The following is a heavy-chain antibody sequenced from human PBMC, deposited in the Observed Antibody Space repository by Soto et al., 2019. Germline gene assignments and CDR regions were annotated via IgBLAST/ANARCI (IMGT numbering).Heavy chain of an antibody. J-gene: IGHJ6*03. CDR2: ISGSGGST. CDR1: GFSFSSYA. Sequence: GGSLRLSCAASGFSFSSYAMSWVRQAPGKGLEWVSAISGSGGSTYYADSVKGRFTISRDNSKNTLYLQMNSLRAEDTAVYYCAKGIVVAGRQPSYYYYYYYMDVWGKGTTVTVSS. CDR3: AKGIVVAGRQPSYYYYYYYMDV. V-gene: IGHV3-23*01. D-gene: IGHD6-19*01.